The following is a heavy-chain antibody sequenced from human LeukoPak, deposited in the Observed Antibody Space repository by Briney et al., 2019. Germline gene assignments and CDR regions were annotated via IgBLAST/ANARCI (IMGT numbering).Heavy chain of an antibody. Sequence: SETLSLTCAVYGGSFSGYYWSWIRQPPGKGLEWIGEINHSGSTNYNPSLKSRVTISVDTSKNQFSLKLSSVTAADTAVYYCXRREVRAHFDYWGQGTLVTVSS. CDR3: XRREVRAHFDY. J-gene: IGHJ4*02. V-gene: IGHV4-34*01. CDR2: INHSGST. CDR1: GGSFSGYY.